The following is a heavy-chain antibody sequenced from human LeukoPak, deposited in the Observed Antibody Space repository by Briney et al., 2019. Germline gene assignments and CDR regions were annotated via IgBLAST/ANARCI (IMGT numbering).Heavy chain of an antibody. CDR2: MYSSGST. CDR3: ARRAPDYCSSTSCYGGPKHRRNYYYYYMDV. CDR1: GGSISSGSYY. V-gene: IGHV4-61*02. Sequence: SETLSLTCTVSGGSISSGSYYWSWIRQPAGKRLEWIGRMYSSGSTDYNPSFKSRVTISADTSKNQFSLKLSSVTAADTAVYYCARRAPDYCSSTSCYGGPKHRRNYYYYYMDVWGKGTTVTISS. J-gene: IGHJ6*03. D-gene: IGHD2-2*01.